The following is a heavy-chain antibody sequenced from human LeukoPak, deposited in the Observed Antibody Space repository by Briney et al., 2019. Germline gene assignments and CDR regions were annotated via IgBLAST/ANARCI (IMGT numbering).Heavy chain of an antibody. D-gene: IGHD6-13*01. CDR1: GYTFTSYG. J-gene: IGHJ6*02. CDR2: ISAYNGNT. CDR3: ARDPRYSSSWHYYYYGMDV. Sequence: GASVKVSCKASGYTFTSYGISWVRQAPGQGLEWMGWISAYNGNTNYAQKLQGRVTMTTDTSTNTAYMELRSLRSDDTAVYYCARDPRYSSSWHYYYYGMDVWGQGTTVTVSS. V-gene: IGHV1-18*01.